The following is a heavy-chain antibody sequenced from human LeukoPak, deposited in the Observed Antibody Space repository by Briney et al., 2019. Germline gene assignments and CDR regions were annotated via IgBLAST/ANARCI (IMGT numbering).Heavy chain of an antibody. J-gene: IGHJ3*02. CDR2: INAGNGNT. D-gene: IGHD3-10*01. CDR3: ARDPGSDAFDI. Sequence: MGWINAGNGNTKYSQKFQGRVTITRDTSASTAYMDLSSLISEDTAVYYCARDPGSDAFDIWGQGTMVTVSS. V-gene: IGHV1-3*01.